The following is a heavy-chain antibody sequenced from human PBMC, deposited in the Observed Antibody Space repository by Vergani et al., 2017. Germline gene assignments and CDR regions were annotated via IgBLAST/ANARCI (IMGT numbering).Heavy chain of an antibody. CDR2: INPSGGST. D-gene: IGHD5-12*01. CDR1: GYTFTSYY. Sequence: QVQLVQSGAEVKKPGASVKVSCKASGYTFTSYYMHWVRQAPGQGLEWMGIINPSGGSTSYAQKFQGRVTMTRDTSTSTVYMELSSLRSEDTAVYYCAREVLGYETAFYGMDVWGQGTTVTVSS. V-gene: IGHV1-46*01. CDR3: AREVLGYETAFYGMDV. J-gene: IGHJ6*02.